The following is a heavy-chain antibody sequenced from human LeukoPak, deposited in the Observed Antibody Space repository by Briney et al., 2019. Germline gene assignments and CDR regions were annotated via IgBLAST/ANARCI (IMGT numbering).Heavy chain of an antibody. CDR1: GGSISNYY. CDR3: ASGGILTGYYYY. D-gene: IGHD3-9*01. Sequence: SETLSLTCTVSGGSISNYYWSWIRQPAGKGPEWIGRIYTSGSTNYNPSLKSRVTISVDTSKNQFSLKLSSVTAADTAVYYCASGGILTGYYYYWGQGTLVTVSP. V-gene: IGHV4-4*07. J-gene: IGHJ4*02. CDR2: IYTSGST.